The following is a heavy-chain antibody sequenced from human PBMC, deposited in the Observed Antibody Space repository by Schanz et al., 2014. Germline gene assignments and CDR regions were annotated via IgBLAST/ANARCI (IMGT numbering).Heavy chain of an antibody. Sequence: QVQVVQSGAEVKKPGASVKVSCKASGYTFTDYGVIWVRQAPGQGLEWMGWISTSNGNTNYIQKLQGTVPMTTDTATSTAYMELRSLRSDDTAVYYCARDQSPYTNSSDVRYFDYWGQGSLVTVSS. D-gene: IGHD6-6*01. V-gene: IGHV1-18*01. CDR3: ARDQSPYTNSSDVRYFDY. J-gene: IGHJ4*02. CDR1: GYTFTDYG. CDR2: ISTSNGNT.